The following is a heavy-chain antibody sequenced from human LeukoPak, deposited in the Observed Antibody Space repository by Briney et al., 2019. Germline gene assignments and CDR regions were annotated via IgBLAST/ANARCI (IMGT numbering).Heavy chain of an antibody. Sequence: SVKVSCKASGGTFSSYAISWVRQAPGQGLEWMGGIIPIFGTANYAQKFQGRVTITADKSTSTAYMELSSLRSEDTAVYYCARHRYSSGWSHFDYWGQGTLVTVSS. CDR2: IIPIFGTA. CDR1: GGTFSSYA. CDR3: ARHRYSSGWSHFDY. D-gene: IGHD6-19*01. J-gene: IGHJ4*02. V-gene: IGHV1-69*06.